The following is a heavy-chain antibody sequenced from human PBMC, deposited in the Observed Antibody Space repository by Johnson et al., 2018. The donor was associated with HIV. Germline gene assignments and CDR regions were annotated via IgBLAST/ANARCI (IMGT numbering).Heavy chain of an antibody. D-gene: IGHD4-17*01. CDR3: ARSGRGTLTTVPDAFDI. CDR1: GFTFNNYA. V-gene: IGHV3-23*04. CDR2: ISGSGGST. Sequence: VQLVESGGGLVQPGGSLRLSCAASGFTFNNYAMTWVRQAPGRGLEWVSAISGSGGSTYYADSVKGRFTISRDNSKNSLFLQVNSLRAGDTAVYYCARSGRGTLTTVPDAFDIWGQGTMVTVSS. J-gene: IGHJ3*02.